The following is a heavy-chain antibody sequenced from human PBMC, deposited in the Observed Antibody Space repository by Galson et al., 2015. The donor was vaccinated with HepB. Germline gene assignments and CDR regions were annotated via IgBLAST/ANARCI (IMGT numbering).Heavy chain of an antibody. CDR1: GFTFGSYS. CDR2: ISSSSSTI. V-gene: IGHV3-48*01. D-gene: IGHD3-10*01. J-gene: IGHJ4*02. Sequence: SLRLSCAASGFTFGSYSMNWVRQAPGKGLEWVSYISSSSSTIYYADSVKGRFTISRDNAKNSLYLQMNSLRAEDTAVYYCAREGLLWFGESSQFDYWGQGTLVTVSS. CDR3: AREGLLWFGESSQFDY.